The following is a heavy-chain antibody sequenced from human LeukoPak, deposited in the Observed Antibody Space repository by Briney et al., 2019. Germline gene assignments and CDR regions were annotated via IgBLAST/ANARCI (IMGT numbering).Heavy chain of an antibody. CDR1: GYSFTSYW. CDR3: ARLLSPYSSSPRYYYYYGMDV. D-gene: IGHD6-6*01. J-gene: IGHJ6*02. V-gene: IGHV5-51*01. CDR2: IYPGDSDT. Sequence: GESLKISCKGSGYSFTSYWIGWVRQMPGKGLEWMGIIYPGDSDTRYSPSFQGQVTISADKSISTAYLQWSSLKASDTAMYYCARLLSPYSSSPRYYYYYGMDVWGQGTTVTVSS.